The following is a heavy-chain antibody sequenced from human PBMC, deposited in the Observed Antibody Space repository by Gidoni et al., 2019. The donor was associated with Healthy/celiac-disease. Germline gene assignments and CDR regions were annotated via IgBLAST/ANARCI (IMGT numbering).Heavy chain of an antibody. Sequence: QVTLKESGPALVKPTQTLTLTCTFSGFSLSTSGMRVSWIRQPPGKALEWLARIDWDDDKFYSTSLKTRLTLSKDTSKNQVVLTMTNMDPVDTATYYCARILGYCSGGSCEIDYWGQGTLVTVSS. CDR3: ARILGYCSGGSCEIDY. CDR1: GFSLSTSGMR. V-gene: IGHV2-70*04. D-gene: IGHD2-15*01. CDR2: IDWDDDK. J-gene: IGHJ4*02.